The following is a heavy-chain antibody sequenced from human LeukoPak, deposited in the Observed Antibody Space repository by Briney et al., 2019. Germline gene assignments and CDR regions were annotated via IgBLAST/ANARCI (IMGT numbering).Heavy chain of an antibody. V-gene: IGHV3-49*03. CDR2: IRSKAYGGTT. J-gene: IGHJ4*02. CDR3: TRDEMASTRVY. CDR1: GFTFGDYA. D-gene: IGHD5-24*01. Sequence: GGSLRLSCTASGFTFGDYAMSWFRQAPGQGMGWVGFIRSKAYGGTTEYAASVKGRFTISRDDSKSIAYLQMNSLKTEDTAVYYCTRDEMASTRVYWGQGTLVTVSS.